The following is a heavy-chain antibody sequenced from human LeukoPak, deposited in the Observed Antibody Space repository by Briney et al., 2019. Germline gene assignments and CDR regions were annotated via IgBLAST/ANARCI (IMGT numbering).Heavy chain of an antibody. Sequence: PSETLSLTCTVSGGSISSYYWSWIRQPPGKGLEWIGYIYYSGSTNYNPSLKSRVTISVDTSKNQFSLKLSSVTAADTAVYYCARAPVWGSYRPFDYWGQGTLVTVSS. V-gene: IGHV4-59*12. CDR2: IYYSGST. CDR1: GGSISSYY. D-gene: IGHD3-16*02. J-gene: IGHJ4*02. CDR3: ARAPVWGSYRPFDY.